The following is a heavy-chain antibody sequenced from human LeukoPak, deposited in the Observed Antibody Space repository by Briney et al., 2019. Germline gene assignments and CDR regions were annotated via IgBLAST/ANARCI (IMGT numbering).Heavy chain of an antibody. Sequence: ASVKVSCKASGYTFTSYGISWVRQAPGQGLEWMGWISAYNGNTNYAQKLQGRVTMTRDTSTSTVYMELSSLRSEDTAVYYCARGWYSSSWYVGIDYWGQGTLVTVSS. J-gene: IGHJ4*02. CDR3: ARGWYSSSWYVGIDY. V-gene: IGHV1-18*01. CDR1: GYTFTSYG. CDR2: ISAYNGNT. D-gene: IGHD6-13*01.